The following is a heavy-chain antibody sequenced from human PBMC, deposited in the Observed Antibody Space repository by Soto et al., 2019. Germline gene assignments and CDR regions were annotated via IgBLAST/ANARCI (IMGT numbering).Heavy chain of an antibody. D-gene: IGHD5-12*01. CDR2: INHRGST. CDR1: GGSFSGYY. J-gene: IGHJ6*02. CDR3: ARGVEMATTFYYHYGMDV. V-gene: IGHV4-34*01. Sequence: PSETLSLTCAVYGGSFSGYYWSWIRQPPGKGLEWIGEINHRGSTNYNPSLKSRVTISVDTSKKQFSLKLSSVTAADTAVYYCARGVEMATTFYYHYGMDVGGQGTTVTVSS.